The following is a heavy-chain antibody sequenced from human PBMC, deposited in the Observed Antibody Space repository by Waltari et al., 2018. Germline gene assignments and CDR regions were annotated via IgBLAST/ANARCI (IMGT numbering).Heavy chain of an antibody. Sequence: QVQLVQSGAEVKKTGSSVKVSCKASGRTFSSYAISGVRQAPGQGREWMGGIIPIFGTANYAQKFQGRVTITADESTSTAYMELSSRRSEDTAVYYCEVRLSEYLGNFDYWGQGTLVTVSS. CDR3: EVRLSEYLGNFDY. J-gene: IGHJ4*02. V-gene: IGHV1-69*01. CDR2: IIPIFGTA. D-gene: IGHD2-2*01. CDR1: GRTFSSYA.